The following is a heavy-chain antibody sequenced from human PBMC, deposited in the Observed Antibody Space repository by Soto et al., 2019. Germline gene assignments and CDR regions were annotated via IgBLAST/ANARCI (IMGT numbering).Heavy chain of an antibody. J-gene: IGHJ4*01. Sequence: EVQVLESGGGLVQPGGSLRLSCAASGFTFSSYAMNWVRQAPGKGLEWVSVISGSGGSTYYADSVKGRFTISRDNSKNTLYLHMTSLRAEDIAVYYCARRSSGWYFDYWGHGTLVTVSS. CDR3: ARRSSGWYFDY. V-gene: IGHV3-23*01. CDR1: GFTFSSYA. D-gene: IGHD6-19*01. CDR2: ISGSGGST.